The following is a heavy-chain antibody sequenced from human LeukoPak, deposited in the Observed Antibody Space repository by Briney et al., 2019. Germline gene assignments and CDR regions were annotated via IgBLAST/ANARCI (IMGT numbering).Heavy chain of an antibody. CDR2: IYHSGST. V-gene: IGHV4-38-2*01. J-gene: IGHJ4*02. CDR1: GYSISSGYY. D-gene: IGHD3-22*01. CDR3: ARGPPYYYDSSGYYFPSYFDY. Sequence: SETLSLTCAVSGYSISSGYYWGWIRQPPGKGLEWIGSIYHSGSTYYNPSLKSRVTISVDTSKNQFPLKLSSVTAADTAVYYCARGPPYYYDSSGYYFPSYFDYWGQGTLVTVSS.